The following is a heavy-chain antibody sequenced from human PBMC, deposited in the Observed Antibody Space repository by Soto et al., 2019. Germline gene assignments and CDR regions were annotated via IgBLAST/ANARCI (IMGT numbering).Heavy chain of an antibody. Sequence: SETLSLTCTVSGGSISSGDYYWSWIRQPPGKGLEWIGYIYYSGSTYYNPSLKSRVTISVDTSKNQFSLKLSSVTAADTAVYYCAREMLVTAINLYYYYGMDVWGQGTTVTVSS. CDR1: GGSISSGDYY. CDR2: IYYSGST. CDR3: AREMLVTAINLYYYYGMDV. D-gene: IGHD2-21*02. V-gene: IGHV4-30-4*01. J-gene: IGHJ6*02.